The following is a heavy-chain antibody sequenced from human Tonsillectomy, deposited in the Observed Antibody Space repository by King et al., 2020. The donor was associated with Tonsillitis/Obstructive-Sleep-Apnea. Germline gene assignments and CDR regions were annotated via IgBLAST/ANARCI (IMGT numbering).Heavy chain of an antibody. CDR1: GFTFDDYA. CDR3: AKDGRQLVRFNEFDY. J-gene: IGHJ4*02. D-gene: IGHD6-6*01. V-gene: IGHV3-43*02. Sequence: VQLVESGGGVVQPGGSLRLSCAASGFTFDDYAMHWVRQAPGKGLEWVSLISGDGGSTYYADSVKGRFNISRDNSKNSLYLQMNSLRTEDTALYYCAKDGRQLVRFNEFDYWGQGTLVTVSS. CDR2: ISGDGGST.